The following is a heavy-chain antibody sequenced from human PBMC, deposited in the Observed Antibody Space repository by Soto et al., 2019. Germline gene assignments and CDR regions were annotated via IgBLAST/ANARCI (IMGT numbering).Heavy chain of an antibody. V-gene: IGHV3-30*18. Sequence: GGSLKLSCAASGFTLSSYVMPGARKDPGKGLEWVAVISYDGSNKYYADSVKGRFTISRDNSKNTLYLQMNSLRAEDTAVYYCAKDHGGITMVRGVTNDPWGQGTLVTVSS. CDR2: ISYDGSNK. J-gene: IGHJ5*02. CDR1: GFTLSSYV. CDR3: AKDHGGITMVRGVTNDP. D-gene: IGHD3-10*01.